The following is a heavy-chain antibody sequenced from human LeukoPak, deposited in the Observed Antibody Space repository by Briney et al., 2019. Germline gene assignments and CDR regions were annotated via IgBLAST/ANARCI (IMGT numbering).Heavy chain of an antibody. J-gene: IGHJ5*02. CDR2: IYYSGST. Sequence: SETLSLTCTVSGGSISSSSYYWGWIRQPPGKGLEWIGSIYYSGSTYYNPSLKSRVTISVDTSKNQFSLKLSSVTAADTAVYYCARQDVDYYGSGSYSDPWGQGTLVTVSS. D-gene: IGHD3-10*01. CDR1: GGSISSSSYY. CDR3: ARQDVDYYGSGSYSDP. V-gene: IGHV4-39*07.